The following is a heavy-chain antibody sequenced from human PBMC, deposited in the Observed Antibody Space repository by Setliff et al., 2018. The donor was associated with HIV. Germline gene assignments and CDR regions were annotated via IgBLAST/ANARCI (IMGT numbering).Heavy chain of an antibody. V-gene: IGHV1-2*06. CDR1: RYTFTDYF. Sequence: ASVKVSCKASRYTFTDYFLHWVRQAPGQGLEWMGRINPSSAAANYAQKFQGRVTMTRDTSSSTAYMELSRLRSDDTAVYYCATKVYCTNGVCLDAFDLWGQGTMVTVSS. J-gene: IGHJ3*01. D-gene: IGHD2-8*01. CDR2: INPSSAAA. CDR3: ATKVYCTNGVCLDAFDL.